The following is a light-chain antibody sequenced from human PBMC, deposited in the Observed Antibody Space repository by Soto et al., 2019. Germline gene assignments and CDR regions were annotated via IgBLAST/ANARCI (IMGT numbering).Light chain of an antibody. CDR2: GAS. Sequence: EIVFTQSPATLSVSPGERATLSCRASQSVSSNLAWYQQKPGQAPRLLIYGASTRETGIPAMFSGSGSGTEFTRTISSLQYEDFAVAYCQQYNNWTQTFGQGTKVDIK. J-gene: IGKJ1*01. V-gene: IGKV3-15*01. CDR1: QSVSSN. CDR3: QQYNNWTQT.